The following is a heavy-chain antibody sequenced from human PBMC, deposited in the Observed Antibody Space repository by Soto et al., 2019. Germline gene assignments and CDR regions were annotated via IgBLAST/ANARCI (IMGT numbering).Heavy chain of an antibody. CDR1: GFTFGSYA. D-gene: IGHD3-10*01. V-gene: IGHV3-23*01. CDR2: ISGSGGST. CDR3: AKEGFGELLQPYYFDY. J-gene: IGHJ4*02. Sequence: GGSLRLSCAASGFTFGSYAMSWVRQAPGKGLEWVSAISGSGGSTYYADSVKGRFTISRDNSKNTLYLQMNSLRAEDTAVYYCAKEGFGELLQPYYFDYWGQGTLVTVSS.